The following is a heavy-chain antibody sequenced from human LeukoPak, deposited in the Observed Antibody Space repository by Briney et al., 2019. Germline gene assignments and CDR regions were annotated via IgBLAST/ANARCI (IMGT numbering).Heavy chain of an antibody. CDR3: AKYYGSGSYYNYYMDV. CDR2: ISGSGGST. J-gene: IGHJ6*03. D-gene: IGHD3-10*01. CDR1: GFTFSSYA. Sequence: PGGPLRLSCAASGFTFSSYAMSWVRQAPGKGLEWVSAISGSGGSTYYADSVKGRFTISRDNSKNTLYLQMNSLRAEDTAVYYCAKYYGSGSYYNYYMDVWGKGTTVTVSS. V-gene: IGHV3-23*01.